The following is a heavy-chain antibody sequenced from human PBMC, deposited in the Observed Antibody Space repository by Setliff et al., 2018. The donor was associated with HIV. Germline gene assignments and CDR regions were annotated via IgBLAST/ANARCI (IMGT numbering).Heavy chain of an antibody. V-gene: IGHV4-34*01. CDR1: GGSFSGY. CDR2: IYYSGST. CDR3: TRRRGPMVRGVDPTPSYYFDY. D-gene: IGHD3-10*01. Sequence: SETLSLTCAVYGGSFSGYWSWIRQPPGKGLEWIGSIYYSGSTYYNPSLKSRVTISVDTSKNQLSLRLSSVTAGDTAVYYCTRRRGPMVRGVDPTPSYYFDYWGQGTLVTVSS. J-gene: IGHJ4*02.